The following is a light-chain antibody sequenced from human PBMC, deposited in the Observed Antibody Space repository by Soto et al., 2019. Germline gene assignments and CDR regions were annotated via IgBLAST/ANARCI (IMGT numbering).Light chain of an antibody. CDR1: QTISSRY. CDR3: HHSGNSHGT. CDR2: GAS. V-gene: IGKV3-20*01. Sequence: EFVLAQSPGTLSLSPGERATLSCRASQTISSRYLTWYQQKSGQVPRLLIYGASSRATGIPDRFSGSGSGTDFTLTISRLEPEDVAVYYCHHSGNSHGTFGQGTKVEIK. J-gene: IGKJ1*01.